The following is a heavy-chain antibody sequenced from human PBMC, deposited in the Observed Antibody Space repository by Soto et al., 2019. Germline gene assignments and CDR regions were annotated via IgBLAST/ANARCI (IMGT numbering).Heavy chain of an antibody. CDR1: GFTFSDYA. CDR3: ANGRFLEWLLPDNWFDP. J-gene: IGHJ5*02. Sequence: GGSLRLSCAAAGFTFSDYAMNWVRQAPGKGLEWVSAISGSGANTYYAGSVKGRFTISRDNSKNMLYLQMNSLRDEETAVYYCANGRFLEWLLPDNWFDPWGQGTLVTVSS. D-gene: IGHD3-3*01. CDR2: ISGSGANT. V-gene: IGHV3-23*01.